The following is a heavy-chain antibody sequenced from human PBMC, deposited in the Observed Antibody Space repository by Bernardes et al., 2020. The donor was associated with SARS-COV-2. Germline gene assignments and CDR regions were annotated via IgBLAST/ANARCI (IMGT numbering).Heavy chain of an antibody. Sequence: GSLRLSCEASGISFSWYWMSWVRQAPGKGLEWVANINGDGSEEYSVGSMKGRFTMSRDNSKNSVYLQMNSLRDEDTAVYYCGRVTRTGYYNDYWGRGTLVTVSS. V-gene: IGHV3-7*01. D-gene: IGHD3-9*01. J-gene: IGHJ4*02. CDR1: GISFSWYW. CDR3: GRVTRTGYYNDY. CDR2: INGDGSEE.